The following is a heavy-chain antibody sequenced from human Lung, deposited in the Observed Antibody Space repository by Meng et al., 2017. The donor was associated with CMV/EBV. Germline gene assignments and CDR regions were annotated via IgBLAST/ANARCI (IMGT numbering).Heavy chain of an antibody. CDR3: ARDAAYNRCDY. V-gene: IGHV3-7*03. D-gene: IGHD1-1*01. Sequence: GEXXTISCAASGFSFTNSWMTWVRQAPGKGLEWVANIKEDGTVKNYVGSVKGRFTISRDNAKNPLYLQLNSLRVEDTAVYYCARDAAYNRCDYWGKGTLVTVSS. CDR2: IKEDGTVK. J-gene: IGHJ4*02. CDR1: GFSFTNSW.